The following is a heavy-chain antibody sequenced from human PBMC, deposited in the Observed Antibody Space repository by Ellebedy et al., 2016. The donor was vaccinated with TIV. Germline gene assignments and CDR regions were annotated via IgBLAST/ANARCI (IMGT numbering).Heavy chain of an antibody. CDR2: ISGSGGST. Sequence: GESLKISXAASGFTFSSYAMSWVRQAPGKGLEWVSAISGSGGSTYYADSVKGRFTISRDNAKNSLYLQMNSLRAEDTAVYYCAREAPDFYYGMDVWGQGTTVTVSS. V-gene: IGHV3-23*01. CDR1: GFTFSSYA. CDR3: AREAPDFYYGMDV. J-gene: IGHJ6*02.